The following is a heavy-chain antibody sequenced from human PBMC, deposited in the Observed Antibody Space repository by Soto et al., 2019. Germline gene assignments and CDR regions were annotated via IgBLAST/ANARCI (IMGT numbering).Heavy chain of an antibody. V-gene: IGHV1-58*01. CDR2: VVVGSSNT. J-gene: IGHJ6*02. CDR3: SAAFYDSSDTYYYYYVMDV. D-gene: IGHD3-22*01. CDR1: GLTFSSSA. Sequence: SVKVSCKASGLTFSSSAVQWVRKDRGQRIERIGRVVVGSSNTNYAQKFQERDTITRDMSTSTAYMELSSLRSEDPAVYYCSAAFYDSSDTYYYYYVMDVWGQGTTVTVSS.